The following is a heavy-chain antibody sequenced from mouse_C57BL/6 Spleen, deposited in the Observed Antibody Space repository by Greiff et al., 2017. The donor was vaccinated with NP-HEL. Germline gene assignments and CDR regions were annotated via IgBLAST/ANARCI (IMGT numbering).Heavy chain of an antibody. CDR3: TRKRNWVIDY. CDR1: GYTFTAYE. J-gene: IGHJ2*01. V-gene: IGHV1-15*01. D-gene: IGHD4-1*01. CDR2: IDPETGGT. Sequence: VQLQQSGAELVRPGASVTLSCKASGYTFTAYEMHWVKQTPVHGLEWIGAIDPETGGTAYTQKFKGKAILTADKSSSTAYMELRSLTSEDSAVYYCTRKRNWVIDYWGQGTTLTVSS.